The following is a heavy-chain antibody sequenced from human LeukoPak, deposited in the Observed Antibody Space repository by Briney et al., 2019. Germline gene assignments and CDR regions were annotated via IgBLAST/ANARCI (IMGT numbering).Heavy chain of an antibody. CDR1: GASISSGSNY. V-gene: IGHV4-39*07. Sequence: PSETLSLTCSVSGASISSGSNYWGWIRQPPGKTLEWIGSIYSSGSTYYNSSLQSRVIIIIDTPKNHFSLTLSSVTAADTAVYYCAREGDLLMVRGAPIDYWGQGTLVTVSS. D-gene: IGHD3-10*01. J-gene: IGHJ4*02. CDR2: IYSSGST. CDR3: AREGDLLMVRGAPIDY.